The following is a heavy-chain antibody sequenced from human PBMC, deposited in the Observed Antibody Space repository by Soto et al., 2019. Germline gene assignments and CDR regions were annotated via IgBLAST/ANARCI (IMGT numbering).Heavy chain of an antibody. J-gene: IGHJ4*02. D-gene: IGHD3-10*01. CDR1: GGSFSGYY. CDR3: ASRLFGGLEY. V-gene: IGHV4-34*01. Sequence: SETLSLTCAVYGGSFSGYYWSWIRQPPGKGLEWIGEINHSGSTNYNPSLKSRVTISVDTSKNQFSLRVSSLTAADTAVYYCASRLFGGLEYWGQGILVTVSS. CDR2: INHSGST.